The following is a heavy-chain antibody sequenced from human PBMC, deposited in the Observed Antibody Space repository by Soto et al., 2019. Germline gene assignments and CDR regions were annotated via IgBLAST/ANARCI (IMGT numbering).Heavy chain of an antibody. Sequence: GGSLRLSCAASGFTFSSYAMHWVRQAPGKGLEWVAVISYDGSNKYYADSVKGRFTISRDNSKNTLYLQMNSLRAEDTAVYYCARAGEGGYYYYYGMDVWGQGTTVTVSS. CDR3: ARAGEGGYYYYYGMDV. V-gene: IGHV3-30-3*01. D-gene: IGHD7-27*01. J-gene: IGHJ6*02. CDR2: ISYDGSNK. CDR1: GFTFSSYA.